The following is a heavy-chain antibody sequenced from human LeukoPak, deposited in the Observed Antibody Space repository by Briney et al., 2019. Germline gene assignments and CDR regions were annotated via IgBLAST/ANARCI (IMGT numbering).Heavy chain of an antibody. Sequence: GGSLRLSCAASGFTFSSYSMNWVRQAPGKGLEWVSSISSSRSYIYYADSVKGRFTISRDNAKSSLYLQMNSLRAEDTAVYYCARSIQLWYLSAFDIWGQGTMVTVSS. V-gene: IGHV3-21*01. D-gene: IGHD5-18*01. CDR2: ISSSRSYI. CDR3: ARSIQLWYLSAFDI. CDR1: GFTFSSYS. J-gene: IGHJ3*02.